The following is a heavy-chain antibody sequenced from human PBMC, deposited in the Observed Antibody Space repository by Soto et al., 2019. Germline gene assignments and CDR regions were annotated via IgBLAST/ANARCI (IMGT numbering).Heavy chain of an antibody. CDR2: IFYSGSA. CDR1: GGSIRSYY. D-gene: IGHD5-18*01. Sequence: PSETLSLTCTVSGGSIRSYYWTWIRQPPGKGLEWLGYIFYSGSAFYNPSLKSRVTISIHTSKSQFSLQLTSVTAADTAVYYCARGAADTAMVDSWGQGTLVTVSS. J-gene: IGHJ4*02. V-gene: IGHV4-59*01. CDR3: ARGAADTAMVDS.